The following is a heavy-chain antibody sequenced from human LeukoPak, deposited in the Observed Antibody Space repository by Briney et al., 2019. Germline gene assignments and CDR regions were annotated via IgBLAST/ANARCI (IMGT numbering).Heavy chain of an antibody. CDR2: IYYTGST. CDR3: ASTDTRRDGLIFDY. V-gene: IGHV4-59*01. Sequence: SETLSLTCGVSGGAITNYYWNWIRQAPGKGLEWLGYIYYTGSTTYNPSVKSRITISLDTSKKQISLKLRSVTAADTAVYYCASTDTRRDGLIFDYWGQGTLVTVSS. J-gene: IGHJ4*02. D-gene: IGHD5-24*01. CDR1: GGAITNYY.